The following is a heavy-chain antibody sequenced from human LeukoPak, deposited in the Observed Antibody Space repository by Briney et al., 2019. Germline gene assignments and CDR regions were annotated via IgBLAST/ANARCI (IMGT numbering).Heavy chain of an antibody. CDR3: ARATTAKRGSEGY. V-gene: IGHV3-21*01. CDR1: GFTFSSYE. J-gene: IGHJ4*02. D-gene: IGHD4-11*01. CDR2: ISSSGSYI. Sequence: GGSLRLSCAASGFTFSSYEMNWVRQAPGKGLEWVSFISSSGSYIYFADSVNGRFTISRDNAKNSLFLQMNSLRAKDTGLYYCARATTAKRGSEGYWGRGTLVTVSS.